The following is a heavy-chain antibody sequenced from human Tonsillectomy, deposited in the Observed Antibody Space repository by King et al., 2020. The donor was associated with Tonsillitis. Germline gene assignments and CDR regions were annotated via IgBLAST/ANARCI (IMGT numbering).Heavy chain of an antibody. J-gene: IGHJ4*02. CDR3: AKDLGDFYDSSGYFDY. D-gene: IGHD3-22*01. CDR2: ISFDESNK. V-gene: IGHV3-30*18. CDR1: GFTFNNYD. Sequence: VQLVESGGGVAQPGRSLRLSCAASGFTFNNYDMHGVRQAPGKGLEWVAVISFDESNKYYADSVKGRFTISRDNSKNTLYLQMNSLRAEDTAVYYCAKDLGDFYDSSGYFDYWGQGTLVTVSS.